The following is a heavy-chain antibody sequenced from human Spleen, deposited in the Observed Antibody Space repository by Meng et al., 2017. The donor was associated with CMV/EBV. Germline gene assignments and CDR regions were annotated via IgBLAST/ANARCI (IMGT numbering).Heavy chain of an antibody. CDR2: ISSSSSTM. CDR1: GFTFSNYN. J-gene: IGHJ4*02. V-gene: IGHV3-48*04. D-gene: IGHD2-2*01. Sequence: GESLKISCAVSGFTFSNYNMHWVRQAPGKGLEWVSCISSSSSTMYYADSVDGRFTVSRDNARNSVSLQMNSLTVEDTAVYYCARGLPLGGAAMNYWGQGTLVTAPQ. CDR3: ARGLPLGGAAMNY.